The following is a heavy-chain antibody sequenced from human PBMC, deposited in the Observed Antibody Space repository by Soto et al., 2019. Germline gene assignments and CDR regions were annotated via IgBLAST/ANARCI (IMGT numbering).Heavy chain of an antibody. D-gene: IGHD3-10*01. CDR2: ISTYNGNT. CDR1: GYTFTSYG. V-gene: IGHV1-18*01. CDR3: ARELVRGGGSDY. Sequence: QVQLVQSGAEVKKPGGSVEVSCKASGYTFTSYGISWVRQAPGQGLEWMGWISTYNGNTKSAQKHQGRGTMTTDTTPSTAYMELRSLGSDDTAVFYCARELVRGGGSDYRGQGTLVTVSS. J-gene: IGHJ4*02.